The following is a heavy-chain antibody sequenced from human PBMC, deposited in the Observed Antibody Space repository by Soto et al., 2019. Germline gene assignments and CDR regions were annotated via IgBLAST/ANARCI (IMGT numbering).Heavy chain of an antibody. Sequence: QITLKESGPTLVKPTQPLTLTCTFSGFSLSTSGVAVGWIRQPPGKALEWLALIYWDDDKRYSPSLKSRLTITKDTSKNQVVLTMTNMDPVDTATYYCAHSPPERGLATFDPWGQGTLVTVSS. CDR1: GFSLSTSGVA. CDR3: AHSPPERGLATFDP. CDR2: IYWDDDK. J-gene: IGHJ5*02. V-gene: IGHV2-5*02. D-gene: IGHD1-1*01.